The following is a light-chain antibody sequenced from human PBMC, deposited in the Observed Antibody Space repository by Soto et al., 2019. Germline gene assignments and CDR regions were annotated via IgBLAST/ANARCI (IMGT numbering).Light chain of an antibody. CDR1: QSVSSSY. CDR3: QQYGSSPPIT. Sequence: EIVLTQSQCTLSLSAGERSTLACMSIQSVSSSYLAWYQQKPGQAPRLLIYGASSRATGIPDRFSGSGSGTDFTLTISRLEPEDFAVYYCQQYGSSPPITFGQGTRLEIK. J-gene: IGKJ5*01. CDR2: GAS. V-gene: IGKV3-20*01.